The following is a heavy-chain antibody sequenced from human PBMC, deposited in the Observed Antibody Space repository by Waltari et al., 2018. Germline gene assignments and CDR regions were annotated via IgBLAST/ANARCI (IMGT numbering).Heavy chain of an antibody. D-gene: IGHD3-3*01. J-gene: IGHJ4*02. CDR3: ARQLWSGYFDRCDY. CDR2: IYYTGST. Sequence: QVQLQESGPGLVKPSETLSLPCPVSGASITNGRYSWAWIRQPPGKGLEWIGTIYYTGSTYYNPSLKSRVTISQHMSTNQFSLKLNSVSAADTAVYYCARQLWSGYFDRCDYWGQGTAVTVSS. V-gene: IGHV4-39*01. CDR1: GASITNGRYS.